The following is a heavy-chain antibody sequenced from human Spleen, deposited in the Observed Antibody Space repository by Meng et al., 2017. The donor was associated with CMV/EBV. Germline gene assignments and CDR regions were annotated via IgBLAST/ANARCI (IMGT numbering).Heavy chain of an antibody. Sequence: GGPLRLSCAASGFTFRSYWMHWVRQVPGKGLVWVSRIDNDGSSITYGDSVKGRFTISRDNAKNTLYLQMNSLRAEDTAVYYCARGSDTAQGYWGKGTLVTVSS. V-gene: IGHV3-74*01. D-gene: IGHD2-2*02. CDR3: ARGSDTAQGY. CDR1: GFTFRSYW. J-gene: IGHJ4*02. CDR2: IDNDGSSI.